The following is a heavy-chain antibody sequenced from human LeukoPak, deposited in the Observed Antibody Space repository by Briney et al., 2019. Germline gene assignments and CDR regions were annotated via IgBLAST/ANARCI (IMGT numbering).Heavy chain of an antibody. D-gene: IGHD1-26*01. CDR2: IYYSGST. CDR3: ARALYSGSYFYIDY. CDR1: GGSISSYY. J-gene: IGHJ4*02. Sequence: PSETLSLACTVSGGSISSYYWSWIRQPPGKGLEWIGYIYYSGSTNYNPSLKSRVTISVDTSKNQFSLKLSSVTAADTAVYYCARALYSGSYFYIDYWGQGTLVTVSS. V-gene: IGHV4-59*01.